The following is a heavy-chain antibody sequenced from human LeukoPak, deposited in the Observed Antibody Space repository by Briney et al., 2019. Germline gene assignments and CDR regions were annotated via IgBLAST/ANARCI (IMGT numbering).Heavy chain of an antibody. CDR2: IYTSGST. Sequence: SETLSLTCTVSGDSISNYYWSWIRQPAGKGLEWIGRIYTSGSTTYNPSLKSRVTMSVDTSKNQFSLRLSSVTAADTAVYYCVRSDISTSRPGVFDYWGQGTLVTVSS. CDR1: GDSISNYY. CDR3: VRSDISTSRPGVFDY. J-gene: IGHJ4*02. D-gene: IGHD1-1*01. V-gene: IGHV4-4*07.